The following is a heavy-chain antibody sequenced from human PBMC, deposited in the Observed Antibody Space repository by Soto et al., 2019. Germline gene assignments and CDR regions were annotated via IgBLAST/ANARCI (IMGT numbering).Heavy chain of an antibody. Sequence: QVHLVQSGTEVKRPGASVRISCKASGYTFTNYAIHWVRQAPGQGLEWMGWINPGSSKSRYAQKVQGRVTFSSDTPATSVYMEVSSLRAEDTAVYYCARDAIGRPTAHWGQGTLVTVSS. CDR3: ARDAIGRPTAH. J-gene: IGHJ4*02. CDR2: INPGSSKS. CDR1: GYTFTNYA. D-gene: IGHD2-2*01. V-gene: IGHV1-3*01.